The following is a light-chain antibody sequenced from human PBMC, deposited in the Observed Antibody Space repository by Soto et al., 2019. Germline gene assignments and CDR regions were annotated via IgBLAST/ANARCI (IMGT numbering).Light chain of an antibody. CDR3: SSYTNSGTLMV. V-gene: IGLV2-14*01. Sequence: QSALTQPASVSGSPGQSITISCTGTSSDVGGYNYVSWYQQHPGKAPKLMIYDVSNRPSGVSNRFSGSKSGNTASLTISGLQAEDVADYYCSSYTNSGTLMVFGGGTKVTVL. CDR1: SSDVGGYNY. J-gene: IGLJ2*01. CDR2: DVS.